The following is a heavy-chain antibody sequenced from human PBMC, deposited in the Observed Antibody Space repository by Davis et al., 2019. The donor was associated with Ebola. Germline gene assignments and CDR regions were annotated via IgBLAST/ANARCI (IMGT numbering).Heavy chain of an antibody. J-gene: IGHJ3*02. CDR3: ARGRSSSRWAFDI. CDR1: GFTFIDYY. CDR2: ISLNSGST. V-gene: IGHV1-2*02. Sequence: ASVKVSCKASGFTFIDYYMHWVRQAPGQGPEWMGWISLNSGSTKYSHKFQGRVTMTRDTSFNTAHMELSGLRSDDTAVYYCARGRSSSRWAFDIWGQRTMVTVSS. D-gene: IGHD6-13*01.